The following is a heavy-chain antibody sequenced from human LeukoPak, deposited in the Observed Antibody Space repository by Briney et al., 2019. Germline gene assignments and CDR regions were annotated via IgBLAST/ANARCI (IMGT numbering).Heavy chain of an antibody. CDR2: ISYDGSNK. V-gene: IGHV3-30*04. J-gene: IGHJ4*02. Sequence: GRSLRLSCAASGFTFSSYAMHWVRQAPGKGLEWVAVISYDGSNKYYADSVKGRFTISRDNSKNTLYLQMNSLRAEDTAVYYCARDPHSSSWYDLGYWGQGTLVTVSS. D-gene: IGHD6-13*01. CDR3: ARDPHSSSWYDLGY. CDR1: GFTFSSYA.